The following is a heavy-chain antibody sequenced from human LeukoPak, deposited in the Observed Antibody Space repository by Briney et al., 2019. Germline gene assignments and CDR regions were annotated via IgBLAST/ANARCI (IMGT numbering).Heavy chain of an antibody. CDR3: ARSYSSSWCFDY. J-gene: IGHJ4*02. V-gene: IGHV4-59*01. CDR1: GGSISSYY. Sequence: SETLSLTCTVSGGSISSYYWSWIRQPPGKGLEWIGYIYYSGSTDYNPSLKSRVSISVDTPKNQFSLKLSSVTAADTAVYYCARSYSSSWCFDYWGQGTLVTVSS. D-gene: IGHD6-13*01. CDR2: IYYSGST.